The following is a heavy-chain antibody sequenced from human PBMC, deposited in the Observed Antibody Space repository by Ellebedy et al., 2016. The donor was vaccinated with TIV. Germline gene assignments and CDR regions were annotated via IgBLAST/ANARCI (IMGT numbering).Heavy chain of an antibody. Sequence: GGSLRLXXAASGFTFSSYSMSWVRQAPGKGLEWVSFISGNSLYIHYADSVKGRFSISRDNAKNSLFLQMNSLRAEDTAVYYCARDPYCGGDCLSAYLQHWGQGTLVSVSS. V-gene: IGHV3-21*06. CDR3: ARDPYCGGDCLSAYLQH. J-gene: IGHJ1*01. D-gene: IGHD2-21*01. CDR1: GFTFSSYS. CDR2: ISGNSLYI.